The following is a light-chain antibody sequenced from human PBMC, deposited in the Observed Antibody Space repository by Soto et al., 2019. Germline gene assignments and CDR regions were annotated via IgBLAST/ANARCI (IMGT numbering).Light chain of an antibody. V-gene: IGKV3-15*01. J-gene: IGKJ2*01. CDR3: QQSTSWPIT. CDR1: QSGSSF. CDR2: GAS. Sequence: EIVMTHSPLPLYVSPGERATLSVRAGQSGSSFLARYQQKPGQSPRLLIYGASTRATGIPARFSGSGSGTEFAFTISSLQSEEFAVYYCQQSTSWPITFGQLTYLQLK.